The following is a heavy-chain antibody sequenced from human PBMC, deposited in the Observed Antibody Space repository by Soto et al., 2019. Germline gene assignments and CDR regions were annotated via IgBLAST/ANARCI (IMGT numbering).Heavy chain of an antibody. CDR3: ARTYYYDSSGYYPIVTYFDY. CDR2: IYYSGST. V-gene: IGHV4-31*02. CDR1: GGSISSGGYY. J-gene: IGHJ4*02. Sequence: SETLSLTXTVSGGSISSGGYYWSWIRQHPGKGLEWIGYIYYSGSTYYNPSLKSRVTISVDTSKNQFSLKLSSVTAADTAVYYCARTYYYDSSGYYPIVTYFDYWGQGTLVTVSS. D-gene: IGHD3-22*01.